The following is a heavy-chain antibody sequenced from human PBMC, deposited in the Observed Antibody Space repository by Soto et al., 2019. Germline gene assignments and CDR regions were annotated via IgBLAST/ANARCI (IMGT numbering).Heavy chain of an antibody. CDR2: ISSSSSYI. CDR3: ARSSEARPSDC. V-gene: IGHV3-21*01. Sequence: EVQLVESGGGLVKPGGSLRLSCAASGFTFSSYSMNWVRQAPGKGLEWVSSISSSSSYIYYEDSVKGRFTISRDNAKSSLYLQMNSLRAEDTAVYYCARSSEARPSDCWGQGTLVTVSS. D-gene: IGHD6-19*01. J-gene: IGHJ4*02. CDR1: GFTFSSYS.